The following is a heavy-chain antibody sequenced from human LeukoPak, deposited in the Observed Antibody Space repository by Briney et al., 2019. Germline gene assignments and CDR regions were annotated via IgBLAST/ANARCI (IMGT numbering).Heavy chain of an antibody. D-gene: IGHD3-22*01. CDR1: GFTFSDYY. CDR3: ARDKDSSGYDAFDI. CDR2: ISSSGSTI. Sequence: GRSLRLSCAASGFTFSDYYMSWIRQAPGKGLEWVSYISSSGSTIYYADSVKGRFTISRDNAKNSLYLQMNSLRAEDTAVYYCARDKDSSGYDAFDIWGQGTMVTVSS. J-gene: IGHJ3*02. V-gene: IGHV3-11*01.